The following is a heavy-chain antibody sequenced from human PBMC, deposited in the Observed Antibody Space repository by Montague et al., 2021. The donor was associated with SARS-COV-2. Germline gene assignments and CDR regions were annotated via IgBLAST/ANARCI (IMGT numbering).Heavy chain of an antibody. CDR3: ARVDIMTADPYEY. D-gene: IGHD2-21*02. J-gene: IGHJ4*02. Sequence: SLRLSCAASGFTFSSYAMRWVRQAPGKGLEWVSLIRSNVGSTYYADSVKGRFTISRDNPKNTLYLQMTSLRAEDTAVYYCARVDIMTADPYEYWGQGTLVTVSS. CDR2: IRSNVGST. CDR1: GFTFSSYA. V-gene: IGHV3-23*01.